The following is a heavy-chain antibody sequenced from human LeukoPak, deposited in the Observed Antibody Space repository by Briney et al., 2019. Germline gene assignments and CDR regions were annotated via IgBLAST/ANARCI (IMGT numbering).Heavy chain of an antibody. J-gene: IGHJ6*03. CDR3: ARECREQQPQNSYYYYYMDV. Sequence: SETLSLTCAVYGGSFSGYYWSWIRQPPGKGLEWIGEINHSGSTNYNPSLKSRVTISVDTSKNQFSLKLSSVTAADTAVNYCARECREQQPQNSYYYYYMDVWGKGTTVTVSS. V-gene: IGHV4-34*01. CDR1: GGSFSGYY. CDR2: INHSGST. D-gene: IGHD6-13*01.